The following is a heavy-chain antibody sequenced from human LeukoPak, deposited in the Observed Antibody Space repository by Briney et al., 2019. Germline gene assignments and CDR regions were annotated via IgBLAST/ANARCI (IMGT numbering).Heavy chain of an antibody. V-gene: IGHV3-9*03. CDR3: AKAEGSSSVLILAFDY. CDR1: GFTFDDYA. J-gene: IGHJ4*02. D-gene: IGHD6-6*01. CDR2: ISWNSGSI. Sequence: PGRSLRLSCAASGFTFDDYAMNWVRQAPGKGLEWVSGISWNSGSIGYADSVKGRFTISRDNAKNSLYLQMNSLRDEDMALYYCAKAEGSSSVLILAFDYWVQGTMVTVSS.